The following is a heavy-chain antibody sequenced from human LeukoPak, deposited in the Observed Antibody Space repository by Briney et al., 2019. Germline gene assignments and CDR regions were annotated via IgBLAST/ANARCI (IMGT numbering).Heavy chain of an antibody. D-gene: IGHD3-3*01. Sequence: GGSLRLSCAASGFTVSSNYMNWVRQAPGKGLEWVSVIYSGGSTYYADSVKGRFTISRDNSKNTLYLQMSSLRPEDTAVYYCARDGSRFLEWSLPDYWGQGTLVTVSS. CDR3: ARDGSRFLEWSLPDY. CDR1: GFTVSSNY. V-gene: IGHV3-53*05. J-gene: IGHJ4*02. CDR2: IYSGGST.